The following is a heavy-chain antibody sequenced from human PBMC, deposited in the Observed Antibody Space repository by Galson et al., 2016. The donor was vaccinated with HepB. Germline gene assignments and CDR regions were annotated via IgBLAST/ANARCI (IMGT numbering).Heavy chain of an antibody. CDR3: ARDGHDYGLDYFDY. V-gene: IGHV4-39*07. D-gene: IGHD4-17*01. CDR1: GGSISSSSHY. Sequence: SETLSLTCTVSGGSISSSSHYWGWIRQPPGKGLEWIGSIYYSGSTYYKPSLKSRVTISVDTSKNQFSLKLSSVTVADTAVYYCARDGHDYGLDYFDYWGQGILVTVSS. J-gene: IGHJ4*02. CDR2: IYYSGST.